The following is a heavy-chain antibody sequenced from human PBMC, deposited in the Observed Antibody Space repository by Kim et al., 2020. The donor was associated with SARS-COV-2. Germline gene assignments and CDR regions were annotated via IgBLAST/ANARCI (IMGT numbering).Heavy chain of an antibody. V-gene: IGHV3-23*01. CDR2: ISGSGGST. D-gene: IGHD3-10*01. CDR1: GFTFSSYA. J-gene: IGHJ6*02. CDR3: AKTGGGGSGSYYSYYYYYGMDV. Sequence: GGSLRLSCAASGFTFSSYAMSWVRQAPGKGLDWVSAISGSGGSTYYADSVKGRFTISRDNSKNTLYLQMNSLRAEDTAVYYCAKTGGGGSGSYYSYYYYYGMDVWGQGTTVTVSS.